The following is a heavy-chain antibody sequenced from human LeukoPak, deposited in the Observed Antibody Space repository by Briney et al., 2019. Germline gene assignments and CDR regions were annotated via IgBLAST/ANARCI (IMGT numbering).Heavy chain of an antibody. CDR2: IYYSGST. CDR3: ARLPRGELERDY. CDR1: GDSISSISYY. Sequence: SETLSLTCTVSGDSISSISYYWGWIRQPPGKGLEWIGSIYYSGSTYYNPSLKSRVTISVDTSKNQFSLKLSSVTAADTAVYYCARLPRGELERDYWGQGTLVTVSS. J-gene: IGHJ4*02. V-gene: IGHV4-39*01. D-gene: IGHD1-1*01.